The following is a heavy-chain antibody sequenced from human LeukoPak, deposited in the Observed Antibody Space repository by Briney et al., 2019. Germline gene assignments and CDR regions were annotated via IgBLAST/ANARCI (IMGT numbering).Heavy chain of an antibody. CDR3: AKGDCSSTSCYSLDV. J-gene: IGHJ6*02. V-gene: IGHV3-30*18. D-gene: IGHD2-2*02. CDR2: ISFDGSNK. Sequence: GGSLRLSCAASGFTSSSYGMHWVRQAPGRGLEWVAAISFDGSNKYYADSVKGRFTISRDNSKNTLYLQMNSLRAEDTAVYYCAKGDCSSTSCYSLDVWGQGTTVTVSS. CDR1: GFTSSSYG.